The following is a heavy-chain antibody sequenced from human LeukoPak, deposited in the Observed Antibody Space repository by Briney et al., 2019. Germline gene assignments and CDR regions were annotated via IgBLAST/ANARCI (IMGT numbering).Heavy chain of an antibody. J-gene: IGHJ6*02. V-gene: IGHV1-8*01. CDR1: GYTFTSYD. CDR3: ARGPGDSLDYYYGMDV. D-gene: IGHD2-21*02. CDR2: MNPNSGNT. Sequence: ASVKVSCKASGYTFTSYDINWVRQATGQGLEWMGWMNPNSGNTGYAQKFRGRVTMTRNTSISTAYMELSSLRSEDTAVYYCARGPGDSLDYYYGMDVWGQGTTVTVSS.